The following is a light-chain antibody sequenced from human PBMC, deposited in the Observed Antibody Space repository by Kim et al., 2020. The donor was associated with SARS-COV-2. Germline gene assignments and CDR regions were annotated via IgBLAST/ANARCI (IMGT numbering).Light chain of an antibody. J-gene: IGKJ1*01. V-gene: IGKV3-20*01. CDR2: GAP. CDR1: RSVSSDY. CDR3: QQYSSSPAT. Sequence: PREKPPPSDRAGRSVSSDYLASYQPRPGQAPRLLIYGAPSRATGIPDRFSGSGSGTDFTLTITRLEPEDFAVYYCQQYSSSPATFGQRTKVDIK.